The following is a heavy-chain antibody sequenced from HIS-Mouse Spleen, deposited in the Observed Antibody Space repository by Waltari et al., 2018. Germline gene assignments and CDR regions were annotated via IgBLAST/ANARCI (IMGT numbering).Heavy chain of an antibody. Sequence: QVQLVQSGAAVKKPGASVKVSCKASGYTFTGYYLHWVRPAPGQGLEWMGWINPNSGGTNYAQKFQGRVTMTRDTSISTAYMELSRLRSDDTAVYYCARAPVGYSSSWYEAFDIWGQGTMVTVSS. CDR1: GYTFTGYY. V-gene: IGHV1-2*02. D-gene: IGHD6-13*01. CDR3: ARAPVGYSSSWYEAFDI. J-gene: IGHJ3*02. CDR2: INPNSGGT.